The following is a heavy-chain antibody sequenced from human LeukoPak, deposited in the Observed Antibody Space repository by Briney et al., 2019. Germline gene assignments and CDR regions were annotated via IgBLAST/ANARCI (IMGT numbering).Heavy chain of an antibody. V-gene: IGHV3-23*01. Sequence: GGSLRLSCAASGFTFSSYWMSWVRQAPGKGLEWVSAISGSGGSTYYADSVKGRFTISRDNSKNTLYLQMNSLRAEDTAVYYCAEPEGGYYDIRPDWGQGTLVTVSS. J-gene: IGHJ4*02. CDR3: AEPEGGYYDIRPD. D-gene: IGHD3-22*01. CDR1: GFTFSSYW. CDR2: ISGSGGST.